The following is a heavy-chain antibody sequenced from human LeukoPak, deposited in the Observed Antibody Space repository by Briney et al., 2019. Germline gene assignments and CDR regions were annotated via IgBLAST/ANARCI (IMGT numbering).Heavy chain of an antibody. D-gene: IGHD6-19*01. CDR2: IYYSGST. CDR3: ARDRRYSSGWGSNWFDP. J-gene: IGHJ5*02. V-gene: IGHV4-38-2*02. Sequence: KPSETLSLTCTVSGYSISSGYYWGWIRQPPGKGLEWIGYIYYSGSTNYNPSLKSRVTISVDTSKNQFSLKLSSVTAADTAVYYCARDRRYSSGWGSNWFDPWGQGTLVTVSS. CDR1: GYSISSGYY.